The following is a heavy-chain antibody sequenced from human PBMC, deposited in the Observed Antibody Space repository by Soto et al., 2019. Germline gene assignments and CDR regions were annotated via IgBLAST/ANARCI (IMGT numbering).Heavy chain of an antibody. CDR2: ITPNSGGT. CDR3: ASAYCSSTSCYGVGSDY. V-gene: IGHV1-2*04. CDR1: GYTITGYY. D-gene: IGHD2-2*01. J-gene: IGHJ4*02. Sequence: QVQLVQSGAEVKKPGASVKVSCKASGYTITGYYMHWVRQAPGQGLEWMGWITPNSGGTNYPQKCQGWVTMTRDTSISTAYMELSRLRSDYTAVYYCASAYCSSTSCYGVGSDYWGQGTLVTVSS.